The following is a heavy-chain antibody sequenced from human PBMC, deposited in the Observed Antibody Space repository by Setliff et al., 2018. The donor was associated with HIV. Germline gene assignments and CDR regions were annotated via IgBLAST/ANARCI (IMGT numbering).Heavy chain of an antibody. CDR1: GYSFTMYY. CDR2: INPSGGRT. D-gene: IGHD6-13*01. CDR3: ARDSDQAATGRYGMDV. Sequence: ASVKVSCQASGYSFTMYYMHWVRQAPGQGLEWMGIINPSGGRTSYAQKFQGRVSMTRDTSTSTVYMELRSLRSEDTAVYYCARDSDQAATGRYGMDVWGQGTTVTVSS. J-gene: IGHJ6*02. V-gene: IGHV1-46*01.